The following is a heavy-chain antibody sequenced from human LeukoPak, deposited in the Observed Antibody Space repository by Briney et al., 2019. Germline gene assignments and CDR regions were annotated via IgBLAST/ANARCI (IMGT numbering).Heavy chain of an antibody. V-gene: IGHV4-59*01. D-gene: IGHD7-27*01. Sequence: KGLEWIGYIYQSGSTDYNPSLKSRVTISADTSKNQFSLKLNSVTAADTAVYYCVRDRELGYWGQGILVTVSS. J-gene: IGHJ4*02. CDR2: IYQSGST. CDR3: VRDRELGY.